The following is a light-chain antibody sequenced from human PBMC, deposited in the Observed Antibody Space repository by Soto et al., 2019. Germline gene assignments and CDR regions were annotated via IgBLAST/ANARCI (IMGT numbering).Light chain of an antibody. CDR2: DAS. Sequence: EIVLTQSPATLSLSPGERATLSCRASQSVSSYLAWYQQKPGQAPRLLIYDASNRATGIPARFSGSGSGTDFTLTISSLEPEDFAVYYCQQSYRTPLTFGGGTKVEI. CDR1: QSVSSY. J-gene: IGKJ4*01. CDR3: QQSYRTPLT. V-gene: IGKV3-11*01.